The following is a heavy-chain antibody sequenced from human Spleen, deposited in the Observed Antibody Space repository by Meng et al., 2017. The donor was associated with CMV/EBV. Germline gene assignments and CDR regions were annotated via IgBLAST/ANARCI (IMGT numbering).Heavy chain of an antibody. V-gene: IGHV1-18*01. CDR1: GYTFTSYG. D-gene: IGHD3-22*01. CDR2: ISAYNGNT. CDR3: ARGGYYYDSSGYEAFDY. Sequence: QGQWVQAGAEVKRPGASVKVSCKASGYTFTSYGISWVRQAPGQGLEWMGWISAYNGNTNYAQKLQGRVTMTTDTSTSTAYMELRSLRSDDTAVYYCARGGYYYDSSGYEAFDYWGQGTLVTVSS. J-gene: IGHJ4*02.